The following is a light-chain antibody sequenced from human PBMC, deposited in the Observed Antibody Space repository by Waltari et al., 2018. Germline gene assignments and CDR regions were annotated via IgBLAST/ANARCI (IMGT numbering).Light chain of an antibody. CDR3: QQGYMTPRT. V-gene: IGKV1-39*01. CDR2: ATS. Sequence: DIQMTQSPSSLSASVGDRVTIPCRASQSVRNFLNWYQQEPGKAPKLLIYATSSLQTGVPSRFSGSGSGTDFTLSISRLQPEDFAIYFCQQGYMTPRTFGQGTKVEIK. CDR1: QSVRNF. J-gene: IGKJ1*01.